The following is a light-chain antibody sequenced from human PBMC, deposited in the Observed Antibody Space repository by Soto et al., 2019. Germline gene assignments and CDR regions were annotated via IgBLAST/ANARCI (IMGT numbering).Light chain of an antibody. V-gene: IGLV2-14*01. J-gene: IGLJ1*01. Sequence: QSVLTQPASVSGSPGQSITISCTGTSSDVGGYNYVSWYQQHPGKALKLMIYEVSNRPSGVSNRFSGSKSGNTASLTISGLQAEDEADYYCSSYTSSSPYVFGTETKVTVL. CDR3: SSYTSSSPYV. CDR2: EVS. CDR1: SSDVGGYNY.